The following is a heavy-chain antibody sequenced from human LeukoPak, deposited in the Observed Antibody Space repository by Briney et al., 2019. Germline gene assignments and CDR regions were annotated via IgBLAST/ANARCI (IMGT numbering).Heavy chain of an antibody. J-gene: IGHJ4*02. Sequence: SVTVSCMFCGWTLHQFFMHGVGQAACKGLAWMGGLDPEYGKTVYPQKFQGRVTMSEDTYTDTAYMDLSTLRCEDTAVYYCATIGTYPGTTAYYFHYWGQGTLVTVSS. D-gene: IGHD1-1*01. CDR2: LDPEYGKT. CDR3: ATIGTYPGTTAYYFHY. CDR1: GWTLHQFF. V-gene: IGHV1-24*01.